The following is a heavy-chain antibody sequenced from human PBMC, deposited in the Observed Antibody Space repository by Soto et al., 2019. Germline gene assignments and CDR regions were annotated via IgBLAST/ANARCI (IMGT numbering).Heavy chain of an antibody. CDR1: GFTFSSYA. CDR3: ARDLGNPAMAYVMDV. J-gene: IGHJ6*04. CDR2: ISYDGSNK. V-gene: IGHV3-30-3*01. D-gene: IGHD5-18*01. Sequence: GGSLRLSCAASGFTFSSYARHWVRQAPGKGLEWVAVISYDGSNKYYADSVNGRFTISRDNSKNTLYLQMNSLRAEDTAVYYCARDLGNPAMAYVMDVWGKGTTVTVSS.